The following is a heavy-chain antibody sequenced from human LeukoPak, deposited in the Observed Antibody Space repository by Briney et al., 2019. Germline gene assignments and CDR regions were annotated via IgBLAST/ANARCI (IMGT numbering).Heavy chain of an antibody. D-gene: IGHD3-3*01. CDR2: IIPIFGTA. CDR3: AREGFLESGYYFDY. J-gene: IGHJ4*02. Sequence: GASVKVSCKASGGTFSSYAISWVRQAPGQGLEWMGGIIPIFGTANYAQKFQGRVTITTDESTSTAYMELSSLRSEDTAVYYCAREGFLESGYYFDYWGQGTLVTVSS. V-gene: IGHV1-69*05. CDR1: GGTFSSYA.